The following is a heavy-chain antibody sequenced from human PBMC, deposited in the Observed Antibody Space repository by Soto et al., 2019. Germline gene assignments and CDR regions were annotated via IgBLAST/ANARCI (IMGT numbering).Heavy chain of an antibody. J-gene: IGHJ6*02. V-gene: IGHV4-59*01. CDR1: VGFIGDSY. Sequence: PSEPLSLPCSLSVGFIGDSYWSWIRQPPGKGLEWIGYIYYSGSTYYNPSLKSRVTISMDTSKNQFSLNLKSVTTADTAVYYRARARLTFAYGMDVWGQGATVTVSS. CDR2: IYYSGST. CDR3: ARARLTFAYGMDV. D-gene: IGHD3-16*01.